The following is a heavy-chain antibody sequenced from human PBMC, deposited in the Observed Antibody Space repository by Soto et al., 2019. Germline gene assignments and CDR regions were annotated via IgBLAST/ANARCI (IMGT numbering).Heavy chain of an antibody. D-gene: IGHD1-20*01. CDR2: VYHTGNT. Sequence: PSETLSLTCGVSGVSVTSYYWTWIRHFPGKGLEWIGYVYHTGNTYYNPSLKSRVTISLDTSKNQVSLRLRSVTAADTAVYYCAREQYNWKLRGQGKLVTVAS. V-gene: IGHV4-59*02. CDR1: GVSVTSYY. J-gene: IGHJ4*02. CDR3: AREQYNWKL.